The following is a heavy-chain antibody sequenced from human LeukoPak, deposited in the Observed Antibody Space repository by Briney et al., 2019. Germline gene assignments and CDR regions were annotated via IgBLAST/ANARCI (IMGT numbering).Heavy chain of an antibody. CDR3: ASRMGSSSWPNWFDP. V-gene: IGHV5-51*01. D-gene: IGHD6-13*01. J-gene: IGHJ5*02. CDR2: IYPGDSDT. Sequence: KVSCKASGGTFSSYAISWVRQAPGQGLEWMGIIYPGDSDTRYSPSFQGQVTISADKSISTAYLQWSSLKASDTAMYYCASRMGSSSWPNWFDPWGQGTLVTVSS. CDR1: GGTFSSYA.